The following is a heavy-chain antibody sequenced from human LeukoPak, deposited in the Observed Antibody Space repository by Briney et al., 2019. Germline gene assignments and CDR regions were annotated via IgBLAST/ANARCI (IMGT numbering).Heavy chain of an antibody. CDR2: IYYSGST. Sequence: PSETLSLTCTVSGGSISSYYWSWIRQPPGKGLEWIGYIYYSGSTNYNPSLKSRVTISVDTSKNQFSLKLSSVTAADTAVYYCARGHSGSYFPNQYYFDYWGQGTLVTVSS. J-gene: IGHJ4*02. CDR1: GGSISSYY. CDR3: ARGHSGSYFPNQYYFDY. D-gene: IGHD1-26*01. V-gene: IGHV4-59*01.